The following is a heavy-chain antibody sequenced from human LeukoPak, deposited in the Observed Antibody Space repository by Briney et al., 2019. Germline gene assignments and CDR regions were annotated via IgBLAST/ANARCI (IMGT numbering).Heavy chain of an antibody. CDR3: ARADWEQTYAFDI. Sequence: ASVKVSCKASGYTFTGYYMHWVRQAPGQGLEWMGWINPNSGGTNYAQKFQGRVTMTRDTSISTAYMELSRLRSDDTAVYYCARADWEQTYAFDIWGQGTMVTVSS. CDR2: INPNSGGT. J-gene: IGHJ3*02. D-gene: IGHD1-26*01. CDR1: GYTFTGYY. V-gene: IGHV1-2*02.